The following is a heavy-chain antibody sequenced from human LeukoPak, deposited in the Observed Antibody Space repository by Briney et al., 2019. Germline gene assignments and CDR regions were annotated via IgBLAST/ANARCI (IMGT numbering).Heavy chain of an antibody. J-gene: IGHJ4*02. V-gene: IGHV4-34*01. CDR2: INHSGST. D-gene: IGHD6-19*01. Sequence: PSETLSLTCAVYGGSFSGYYWSWIRQPPGKGLEWIGEINHSGSTNYNPSLKSRVTISVDTSKNQFSLKLSSVTAADTAVYYCARHGHSSVYSRFDYWGQGTLVTVSS. CDR3: ARHGHSSVYSRFDY. CDR1: GGSFSGYY.